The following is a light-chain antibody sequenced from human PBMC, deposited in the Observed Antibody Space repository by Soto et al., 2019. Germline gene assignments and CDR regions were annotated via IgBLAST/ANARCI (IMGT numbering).Light chain of an antibody. CDR2: ASS. V-gene: IGKV1-27*01. Sequence: DFQMSQSPSSLSSSIGDRVTITCRASQAISKYLAWYQQRPGKVPKLLIYASSTLQPGVPSRFSGSGSGTDFTLTISSLQPEDVGIYYCQQYNHEPRTFGPGTKVDI. CDR1: QAISKY. J-gene: IGKJ3*01. CDR3: QQYNHEPRT.